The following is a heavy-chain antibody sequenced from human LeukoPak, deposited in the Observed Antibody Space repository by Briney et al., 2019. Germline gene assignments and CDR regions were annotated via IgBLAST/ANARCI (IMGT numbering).Heavy chain of an antibody. Sequence: ASVKVSCKASGYTFTTYGISWVRQAPGQGLEWMGWISRYNGNTKYAQKLQGRVTMTTDTSTSTAYMELRSLRSDDTAVYYCARAAPGGYSGYDYGLTHPYNWFDPWGQGTLVTVSS. J-gene: IGHJ5*02. CDR3: ARAAPGGYSGYDYGLTHPYNWFDP. CDR2: ISRYNGNT. CDR1: GYTFTTYG. V-gene: IGHV1-18*01. D-gene: IGHD5-12*01.